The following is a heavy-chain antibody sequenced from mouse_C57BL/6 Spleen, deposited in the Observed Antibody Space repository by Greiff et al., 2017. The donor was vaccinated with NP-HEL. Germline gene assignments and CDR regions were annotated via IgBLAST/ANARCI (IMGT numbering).Heavy chain of an antibody. CDR3: AYHDYGSSYVGFAY. CDR1: GYTFTSYW. D-gene: IGHD1-1*01. V-gene: IGHV1-7*01. J-gene: IGHJ3*01. Sequence: KLQQSGAELAKPGASVKLSCKASGYTFTSYWLHWVKQRPGQGLEWIGYINPSSGYTKYNQKFKDKATLTAAKSSSTAYMQLSSRTYEDSAVYYCAYHDYGSSYVGFAYWGQGTLVTVSA. CDR2: INPSSGYT.